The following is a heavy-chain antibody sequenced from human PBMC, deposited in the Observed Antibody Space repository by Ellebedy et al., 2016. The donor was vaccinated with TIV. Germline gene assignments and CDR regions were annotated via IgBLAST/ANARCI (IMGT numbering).Heavy chain of an antibody. CDR2: INHSGST. J-gene: IGHJ5*02. V-gene: IGHV4-34*01. CDR1: GGSFSGYY. Sequence: MPSETLSLTCAVYGGSFSGYYWSWIRQPPGKGLEWIGEINHSGSTNYNPSLKSRVTVSVDTSKNQFSLKLSSVTAADTAVYYCARAVAGTPWGQGTLVTVSS. CDR3: ARAVAGTP. D-gene: IGHD6-19*01.